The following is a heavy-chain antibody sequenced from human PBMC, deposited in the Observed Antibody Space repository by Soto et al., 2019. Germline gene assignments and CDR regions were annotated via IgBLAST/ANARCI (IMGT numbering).Heavy chain of an antibody. CDR1: GGSISSSSYY. V-gene: IGHV4-39*01. Sequence: SETLSLTCTVSGGSISSSSYYWGWIRQPPGKGLEWIGSIYYSGSTYYNPSLKSRVTISVDTSKNQFSLKLSSVTAADTAVYYCARHYIQVTDGIQLPLITKDYYYYGMDVWGQGTKVTGS. J-gene: IGHJ6*02. CDR2: IYYSGST. CDR3: ARHYIQVTDGIQLPLITKDYYYYGMDV. D-gene: IGHD5-18*01.